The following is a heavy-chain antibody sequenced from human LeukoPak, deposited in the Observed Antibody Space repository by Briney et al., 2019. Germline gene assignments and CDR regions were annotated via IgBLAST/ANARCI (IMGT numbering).Heavy chain of an antibody. CDR3: TREQAVTIVDD. Sequence: SESLSPTCAVSGYSVSAGYYWGWIRQSPGKGLEWIGSISHRGTTSHNPSRKSRIIISLDTSKNQFSLSLTSVTAADTATYYCTREQAVTIVDDWGQETLVTVSS. D-gene: IGHD5-24*01. CDR2: ISHRGTT. V-gene: IGHV4-38-2*02. J-gene: IGHJ4*02. CDR1: GYSVSAGYY.